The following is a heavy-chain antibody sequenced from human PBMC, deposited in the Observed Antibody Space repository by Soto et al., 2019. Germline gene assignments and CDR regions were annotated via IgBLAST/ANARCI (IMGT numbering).Heavy chain of an antibody. V-gene: IGHV5-10-1*01. CDR1: GYNFTTYW. D-gene: IGHD6-13*01. CDR2: IDPSDSDI. J-gene: IGHJ5*02. Sequence: PGESLKISCQGSGYNFTTYWISWVRQMPGKGLEWMGRIDPSDSDIKYSPSFQGHVIISSDKSISTAYLQWSSLKASDTAMYYCARHGSRSRFGSFDPWGQGALVTVSS. CDR3: ARHGSRSRFGSFDP.